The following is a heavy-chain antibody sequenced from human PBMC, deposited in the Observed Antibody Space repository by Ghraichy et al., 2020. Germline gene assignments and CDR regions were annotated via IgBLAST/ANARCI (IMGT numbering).Heavy chain of an antibody. J-gene: IGHJ4*02. CDR3: TSFDCSGGSCYSY. D-gene: IGHD2-15*01. V-gene: IGHV3-73*01. Sequence: GSLRLSCAASGFTFSGSAMHWVRQASGKGLEWVGRIRSKANSYATAYAASVKGRFTISRDDSKNTAYLQMNSLKTEDTAVYYCTSFDCSGGSCYSYWGQGTLVTVSS. CDR1: GFTFSGSA. CDR2: IRSKANSYAT.